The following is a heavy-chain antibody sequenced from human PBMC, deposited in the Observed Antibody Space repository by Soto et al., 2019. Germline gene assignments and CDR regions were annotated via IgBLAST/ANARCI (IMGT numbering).Heavy chain of an antibody. Sequence: PGGSLRLSXAASGFTFGSYAMHWVRQAPGKGLEWVAVISYDGSNKYYADSVKGRFTISRDNSKNTLYLQMNSLRAEDTAVYYCARATYSSSWYLFDYWGQGTLVTVSS. CDR3: ARATYSSSWYLFDY. V-gene: IGHV3-30-3*01. CDR1: GFTFGSYA. CDR2: ISYDGSNK. D-gene: IGHD6-13*01. J-gene: IGHJ4*02.